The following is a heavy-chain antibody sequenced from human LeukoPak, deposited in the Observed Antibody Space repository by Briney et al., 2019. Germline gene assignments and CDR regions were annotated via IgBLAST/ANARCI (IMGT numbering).Heavy chain of an antibody. CDR2: IRSKANSYAT. CDR3: TRRYDVLTGPPDY. J-gene: IGHJ4*02. D-gene: IGHD3-9*01. CDR1: GLTFSGSA. V-gene: IGHV3-73*01. Sequence: GGSLRLSCAASGLTFSGSAMHWVRQASGKGLEWVGRIRSKANSYATAYAASVKGRFTISRDDSKNTAYLQMNSLKTEDTAVYYCTRRYDVLTGPPDYWGQGTLVTVSS.